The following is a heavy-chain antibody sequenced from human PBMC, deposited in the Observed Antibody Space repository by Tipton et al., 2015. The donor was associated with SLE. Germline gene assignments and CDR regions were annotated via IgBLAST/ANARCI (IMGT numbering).Heavy chain of an antibody. CDR1: GGSFSGYY. D-gene: IGHD4/OR15-4a*01. Sequence: TLSLTCAVYGGSFSGYYWSWIRQPPGKGLEWIGEINHSGSTNYNPSLKSRVTISVDTSKNQFSLKLSSGTAADTAVYYCARAGPEANSFGYWGQGTLVTVSS. V-gene: IGHV4-34*01. CDR3: ARAGPEANSFGY. J-gene: IGHJ4*02. CDR2: INHSGST.